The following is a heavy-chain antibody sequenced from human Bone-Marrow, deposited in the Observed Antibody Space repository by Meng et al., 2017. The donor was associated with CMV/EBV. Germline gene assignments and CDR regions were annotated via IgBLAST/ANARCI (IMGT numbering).Heavy chain of an antibody. CDR2: ISSSSSYI. D-gene: IGHD5-24*01. CDR1: GFTFSSYS. Sequence: GESLKISCAASGFTFSSYSMNWVRQAPGKGLEWVSSISSSSSYIYYADSVKGRFTISRDNAKNSLYLQMNSLRAEDTAVYYCARDNYQSYGMDGWGQGTTVTVSS. J-gene: IGHJ6*02. V-gene: IGHV3-21*01. CDR3: ARDNYQSYGMDG.